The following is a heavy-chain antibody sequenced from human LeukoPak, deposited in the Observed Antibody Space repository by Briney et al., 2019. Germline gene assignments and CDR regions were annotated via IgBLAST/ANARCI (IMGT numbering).Heavy chain of an antibody. D-gene: IGHD3-16*01. CDR2: INPSGGST. V-gene: IGHV1-46*01. CDR3: ARGYDYVWGSSPHFDY. J-gene: IGHJ4*02. Sequence: ASVKVSCKASGYTFTGYYMHWVRQAPGQGLEWMGIINPSGGSTSYAQKFQGRVTMTRDTSTSTVYVELSSLRSEDTAVYYCARGYDYVWGSSPHFDYWGQGTLVTVSS. CDR1: GYTFTGYY.